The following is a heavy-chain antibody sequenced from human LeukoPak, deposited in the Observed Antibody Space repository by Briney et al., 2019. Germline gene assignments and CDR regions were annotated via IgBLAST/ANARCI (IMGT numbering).Heavy chain of an antibody. V-gene: IGHV3-21*01. CDR1: GITFSSFT. CDR2: ISSGSSYK. D-gene: IGHD3-22*01. Sequence: PGGSLRLSCAASGITFSSFTVNWVRQAPGKGLEWVSSISSGSSYKYYADSVKGRFTISRDNSKNTLYLQMNSLRAEDTAVYYCAKDPYYYDRTGAEYFQHWGQGTMVTVSS. J-gene: IGHJ1*01. CDR3: AKDPYYYDRTGAEYFQH.